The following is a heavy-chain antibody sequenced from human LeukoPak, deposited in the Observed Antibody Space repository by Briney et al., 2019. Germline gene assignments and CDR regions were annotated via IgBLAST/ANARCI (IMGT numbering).Heavy chain of an antibody. Sequence: GGSLRLSCAASGFTFSSYSMNWVRQASGKGLEWVSYISSSSSTIYYADSVKGRFTISRDNAKNSLYLQMNSLRAEDTAVYCCARDVVSCSTTSCYGRDFDYWGQGTLVTVSS. CDR1: GFTFSSYS. D-gene: IGHD2-2*01. CDR3: ARDVVSCSTTSCYGRDFDY. CDR2: ISSSSSTI. J-gene: IGHJ4*02. V-gene: IGHV3-48*01.